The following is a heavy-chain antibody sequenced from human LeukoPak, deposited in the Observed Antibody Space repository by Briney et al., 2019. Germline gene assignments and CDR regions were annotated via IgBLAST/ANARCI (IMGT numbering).Heavy chain of an antibody. V-gene: IGHV3-48*03. J-gene: IGHJ4*02. CDR3: ARDRKAAVTYPDY. D-gene: IGHD4-17*01. Sequence: QAGGSLRLSCGASGFTFSNYEMNWVRQAPGKGLEWLSYISSSGRTMYYADSVKGRFTISRDNAKNSLYLQMNGLRAEDTAVYYCARDRKAAVTYPDYWGQGTLVTVSS. CDR1: GFTFSNYE. CDR2: ISSSGRTM.